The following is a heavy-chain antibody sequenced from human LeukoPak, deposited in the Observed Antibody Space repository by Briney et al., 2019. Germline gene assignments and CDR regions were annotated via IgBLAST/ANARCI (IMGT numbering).Heavy chain of an antibody. J-gene: IGHJ4*02. D-gene: IGHD3-9*01. CDR1: GFTFDDHG. CDR2: ISWSSGII. Sequence: GGSLRLSCAASGFTFDDHGMHWVRQAPGKGLEWVSGISWSSGIIGYADSVKGRFTISRDNAKNSLYLQMNSLRAEDTAVYYCARDRRLYYDISGGYFDFWGQGALVTVSS. V-gene: IGHV3-9*01. CDR3: ARDRRLYYDISGGYFDF.